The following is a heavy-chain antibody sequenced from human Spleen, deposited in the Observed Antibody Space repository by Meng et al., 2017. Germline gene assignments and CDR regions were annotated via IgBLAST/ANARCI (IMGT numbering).Heavy chain of an antibody. CDR1: GFTFDAYA. CDR2: INTDGSTT. CDR3: TNDRLNH. Sequence: GESLKISCAASGFTFDAYAMSWVRQAPGKGLVWVSRINTDGSTTTYADSVKGRFSISRDNAKNTLYLQMNSLRAEDTAVYYCTNDRLNHWGQGTLVTVSS. D-gene: IGHD1-1*01. J-gene: IGHJ1*01. V-gene: IGHV3-74*01.